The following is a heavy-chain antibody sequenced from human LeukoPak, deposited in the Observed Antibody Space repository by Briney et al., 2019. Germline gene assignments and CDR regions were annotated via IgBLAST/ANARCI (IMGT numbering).Heavy chain of an antibody. CDR2: IKPDGSLI. D-gene: IGHD3-9*01. V-gene: IGHV3-7*01. CDR3: ARDMAYDILTGYPDY. CDR1: GFTFSSYW. Sequence: PGGSLRLSCAASGFTFSSYWMTWVRQGPGKGLEWVANIKPDGSLIYYVDSVKGRFTISRDNSKNTLYLQMNSLRAEDTAVYYCARDMAYDILTGYPDYWGQGTLVTVSS. J-gene: IGHJ4*02.